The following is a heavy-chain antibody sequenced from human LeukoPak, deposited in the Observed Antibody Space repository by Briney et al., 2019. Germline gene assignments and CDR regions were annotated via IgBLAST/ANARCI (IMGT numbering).Heavy chain of an antibody. CDR2: IYPGDSDT. CDR1: GYSFTTNW. CDR3: ARRTGSGVNDAFDI. V-gene: IGHV5-51*01. Sequence: GASLQISCKGSGYSFTTNWIGWVRQMPGKGLEWMGIIYPGDSDTRYSPSFQGQVTISADKSISTAYLQWSSLKASDTAMYYCARRTGSGVNDAFDIWGQGTMVTVSS. J-gene: IGHJ3*02. D-gene: IGHD1-14*01.